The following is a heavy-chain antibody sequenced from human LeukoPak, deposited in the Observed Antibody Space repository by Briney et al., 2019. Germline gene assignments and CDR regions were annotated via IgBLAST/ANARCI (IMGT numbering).Heavy chain of an antibody. D-gene: IGHD5-18*01. Sequence: TSETLSLTCTVSGGSISSYYWSWIRQPAGKGLEWIGYIYYSGSTNYNPSLKSRVTISVDTSKNQFSLKLSSVTAADTAVYYCARDQPNSYGSRWFDPWGQGTLVTVSS. CDR2: IYYSGST. J-gene: IGHJ5*02. V-gene: IGHV4-59*01. CDR1: GGSISSYY. CDR3: ARDQPNSYGSRWFDP.